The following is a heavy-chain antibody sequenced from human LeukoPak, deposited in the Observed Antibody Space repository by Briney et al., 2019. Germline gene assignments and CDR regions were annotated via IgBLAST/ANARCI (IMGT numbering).Heavy chain of an antibody. J-gene: IGHJ6*03. CDR3: AREQYYDFRRGTYYYYYYMDV. CDR2: IKQDGSEK. Sequence: GGSLRLSCAASGFTFSSYWMSWVRQAPGKGLEWVANIKQDGSEKYYVDSVKGRFTISRDNAKNSLYLQMNSLRAEDTAVYYCAREQYYDFRRGTYYYYYYMDVWGKGTTVTVSS. D-gene: IGHD3-3*01. CDR1: GFTFSSYW. V-gene: IGHV3-7*01.